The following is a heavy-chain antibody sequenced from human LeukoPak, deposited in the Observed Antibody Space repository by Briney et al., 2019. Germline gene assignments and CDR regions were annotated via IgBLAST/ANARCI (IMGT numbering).Heavy chain of an antibody. Sequence: PSETLSLTCTVSGGSVSSYYWSWIRQPPGKGLEWTGYIYYTGSTNYNPSLKSRVTISVDTSKNQFSLKVTSVTAADTAVYYCARNVKGMNVWGQGTTATVSS. CDR1: GGSVSSYY. CDR3: ARNVKGMNV. J-gene: IGHJ6*02. D-gene: IGHD3-16*01. V-gene: IGHV4-59*08. CDR2: IYYTGST.